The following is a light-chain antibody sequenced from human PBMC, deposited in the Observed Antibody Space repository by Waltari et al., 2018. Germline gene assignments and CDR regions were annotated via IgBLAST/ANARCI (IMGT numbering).Light chain of an antibody. CDR3: QQYGSSPLT. CDR2: GAS. Sequence: DIVLTQSPGTLSLSPGERATLPCRARQSVSNSYLAWYQQNPGQAPRLLIYGASGRATGIPDRFAGSGSGTDFTLTISRLEPEDSAVYYCQQYGSSPLTFGGGTKVEIK. CDR1: QSVSNSY. J-gene: IGKJ4*01. V-gene: IGKV3-20*01.